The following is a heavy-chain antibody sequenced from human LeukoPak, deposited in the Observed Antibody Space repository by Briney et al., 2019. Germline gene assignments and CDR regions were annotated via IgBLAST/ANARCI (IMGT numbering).Heavy chain of an antibody. J-gene: IGHJ4*02. CDR2: ISSSGSII. D-gene: IGHD3-22*01. CDR3: AKVPTDYENSGPVD. Sequence: GGSLRLSCAASGFTFRSCELSWVRQAPAKGLEWVPYISSSGSIIYYAESLRGRSTISRDNSKNTLYLQMNSLRAEDTAMYYCAKVPTDYENSGPVDWGQGTLVTVSS. V-gene: IGHV3-48*03. CDR1: GFTFRSCE.